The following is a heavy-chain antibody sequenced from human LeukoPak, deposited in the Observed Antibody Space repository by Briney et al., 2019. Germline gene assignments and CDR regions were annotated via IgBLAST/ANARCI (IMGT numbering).Heavy chain of an antibody. V-gene: IGHV3-30*02. D-gene: IGHD5-18*01. CDR3: AKDSMDTAMVALAFDI. Sequence: GGSLRLSCAASGFTFSSDWMHWVRQAPGKGLVWVTGIRGDGRDIWYADSVKGRFTISRDNSKNTLYLQMNSLRAEDTAVYYCAKDSMDTAMVALAFDIWGQGTMVTVSS. CDR2: IRGDGRDI. CDR1: GFTFSSDW. J-gene: IGHJ3*02.